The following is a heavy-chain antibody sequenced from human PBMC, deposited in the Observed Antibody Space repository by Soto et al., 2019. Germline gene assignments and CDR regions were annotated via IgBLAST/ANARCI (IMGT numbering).Heavy chain of an antibody. V-gene: IGHV3-20*04. Sequence: PVGSLRLSCAASGFTFDDYGMSWVRQAPGKGLEWVSGINWNGGSTGYADSVKGRFTISRDNAKNSLYLQMNSLRAEDTALYYCARVRPYRYYDIFTGPFDYWGQGTLVTVSS. CDR2: INWNGGST. D-gene: IGHD3-9*01. CDR3: ARVRPYRYYDIFTGPFDY. J-gene: IGHJ4*02. CDR1: GFTFDDYG.